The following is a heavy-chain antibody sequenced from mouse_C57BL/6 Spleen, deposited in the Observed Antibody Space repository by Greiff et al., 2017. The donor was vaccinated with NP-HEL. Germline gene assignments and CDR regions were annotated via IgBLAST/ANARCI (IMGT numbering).Heavy chain of an antibody. V-gene: IGHV1-61*01. D-gene: IGHD2-2*01. CDR3: AKGGGYSAMDY. Sequence: QVHVKQPGAELVRPGSSVKLSCKASGYTFTSYWMDWVKQRPGQGLEWIGNIYPSDSETHYNQKFKDKATLTVDKSSSTAYMQLSSLTSEDSAVYYCAKGGGYSAMDYWGQGTSVTVSS. J-gene: IGHJ4*01. CDR1: GYTFTSYW. CDR2: IYPSDSET.